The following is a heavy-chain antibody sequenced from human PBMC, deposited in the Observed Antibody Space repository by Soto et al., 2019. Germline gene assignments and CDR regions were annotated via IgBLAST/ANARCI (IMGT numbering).Heavy chain of an antibody. Sequence: QVQLQESGPGLVKPSQTLSLTCTVSGGSINSGDYYWSWIRQPPGKGLEWMGYIYYSGTTYYNPSLKSRVTISVDTAKNQFALKLGSVTAADTAVYYCARVGSQYSRRGGGDYWGQGTLVTVSS. D-gene: IGHD6-6*01. CDR2: IYYSGTT. V-gene: IGHV4-30-4*01. CDR1: GGSINSGDYY. J-gene: IGHJ4*02. CDR3: ARVGSQYSRRGGGDY.